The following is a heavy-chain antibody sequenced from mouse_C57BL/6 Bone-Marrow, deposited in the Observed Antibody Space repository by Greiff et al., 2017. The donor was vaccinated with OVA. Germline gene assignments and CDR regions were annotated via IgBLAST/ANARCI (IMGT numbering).Heavy chain of an antibody. J-gene: IGHJ2*01. CDR3: ARSRTMVTREYFDY. V-gene: IGHV1-18*01. Sequence: VQLQQSGPELVKPGASVKIPCKASGYTFTDYNMDWVKQSHGKSLEWIGDINPNNGGTIYNQKFKGKATLTVDKSSSTAYMELRSLTSEDTAVYYCARSRTMVTREYFDYWGQGTTLTVSS. D-gene: IGHD2-2*01. CDR1: GYTFTDYN. CDR2: INPNNGGT.